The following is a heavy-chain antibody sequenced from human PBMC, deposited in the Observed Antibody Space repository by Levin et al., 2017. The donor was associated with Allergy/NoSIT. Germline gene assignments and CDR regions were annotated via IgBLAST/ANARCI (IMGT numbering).Heavy chain of an antibody. D-gene: IGHD5-18*01. CDR3: AKGSRAHVDTAIATRAGYYMDV. CDR2: INHSGST. CDR1: GGSFSGYY. Sequence: NTSETLSLTCAVYGGSFSGYYWSWIRQPPGKGLEWIGEINHSGSTNYNPSLKSRVTISVDPSKNQFSLKLSSVTAADTAVYYCAKGSRAHVDTAIATRAGYYMDVWGKGTTVTV. J-gene: IGHJ6*03. V-gene: IGHV4-34*01.